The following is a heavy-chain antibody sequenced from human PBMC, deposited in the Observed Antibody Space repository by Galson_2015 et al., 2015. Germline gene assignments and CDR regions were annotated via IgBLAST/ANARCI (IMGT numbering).Heavy chain of an antibody. V-gene: IGHV1-69*13. CDR1: GGTFSSYA. D-gene: IGHD3-10*01. CDR2: IIPIFGTA. Sequence: SVKVSCKASGGTFSSYAISWVRQAPGQGLEWMGGIIPIFGTANYAQKFQGRVTITADESTSTAYMELSSLRSEDTAVYYCASLDHASLERITMVRGTYYFDYWGQGTLVTVSS. J-gene: IGHJ4*02. CDR3: ASLDHASLERITMVRGTYYFDY.